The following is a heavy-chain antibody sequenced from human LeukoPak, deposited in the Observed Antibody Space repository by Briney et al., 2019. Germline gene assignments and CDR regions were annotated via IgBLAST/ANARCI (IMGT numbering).Heavy chain of an antibody. CDR1: GFTLSTYD. CDR3: ARKQFDYGDSNWFDP. D-gene: IGHD4-17*01. J-gene: IGHJ5*02. Sequence: GGSLRLSCVASGFTLSTYDMHWVRQAPGKGLEWVAYIRYDGSNKYYADSVKGRFTISRDNSKNTLYLQMNSLRADDTAVYYCARKQFDYGDSNWFDPWGQGTLVTVSS. CDR2: IRYDGSNK. V-gene: IGHV3-30*02.